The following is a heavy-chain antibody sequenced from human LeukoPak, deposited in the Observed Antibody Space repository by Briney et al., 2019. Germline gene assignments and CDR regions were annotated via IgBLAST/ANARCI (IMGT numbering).Heavy chain of an antibody. CDR1: GYSFNSYW. CDR3: ARFGGSYSGPLRLFDY. CDR2: IYPGDSDT. D-gene: IGHD1-26*01. Sequence: KPGESLKISCKGSGYSFNSYWIGWVRQMPGRGLELMGIIYPGDSDTRYSPSFQGQVTISADKSISTAYLQWSSLKASDTAMYYCARFGGSYSGPLRLFDYWGQGTLVTVSS. J-gene: IGHJ4*02. V-gene: IGHV5-51*03.